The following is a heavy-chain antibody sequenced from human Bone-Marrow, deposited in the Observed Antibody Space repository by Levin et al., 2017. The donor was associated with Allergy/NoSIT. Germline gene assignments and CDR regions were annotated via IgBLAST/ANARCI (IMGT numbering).Heavy chain of an antibody. J-gene: IGHJ2*01. D-gene: IGHD1-26*01. CDR3: VRVGIPDGSWYSDH. Sequence: TTSETLSLTCTVSGGSIRSGDFYWSWIRQPPGKGLEWIGHIFHSGSTYYNASLKSRVTISVDTSKNWFSLNLTSVTVADTAAYYCVRVGIPDGSWYSDHWGRGMLVTVSS. CDR1: GGSIRSGDFY. CDR2: IFHSGST. V-gene: IGHV4-30-4*01.